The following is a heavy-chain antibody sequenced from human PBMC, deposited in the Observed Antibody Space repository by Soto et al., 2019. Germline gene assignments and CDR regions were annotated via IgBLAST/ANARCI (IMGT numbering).Heavy chain of an antibody. D-gene: IGHD6-19*01. CDR3: ARDHIAVGPNWFDP. CDR2: TYYRSKWYN. CDR1: GDSVSSNSAA. V-gene: IGHV6-1*01. Sequence: PSQTLSLTCAISGDSVSSNSAAWNWIRQSPSRGFEWLGRTYYRSKWYNDYAVSVKSRITINPDTSKNQFSLQLNSVTPEDTAVYYCARDHIAVGPNWFDPWGQGTLVTVSS. J-gene: IGHJ5*02.